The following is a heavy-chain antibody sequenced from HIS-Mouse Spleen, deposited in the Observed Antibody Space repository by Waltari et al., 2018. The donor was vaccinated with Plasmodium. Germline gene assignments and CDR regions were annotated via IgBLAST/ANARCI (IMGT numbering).Heavy chain of an antibody. CDR2: MNHSGST. V-gene: IGHV4-34*01. J-gene: IGHJ4*02. CDR3: ARLRPLQWPAFGFDY. Sequence: QVQLQQWGAGLLKPSETLSLTCAVYGGSFSGYYWSWIRQPPGTGLEWIGEMNHSGSTDDNPPLMGLITGSVDTSKDHVTLRLSCVAAAGTAVYYFARLRPLQWPAFGFDYWGQGTLVTVAS. D-gene: IGHD6-19*01. CDR1: GGSFSGYY.